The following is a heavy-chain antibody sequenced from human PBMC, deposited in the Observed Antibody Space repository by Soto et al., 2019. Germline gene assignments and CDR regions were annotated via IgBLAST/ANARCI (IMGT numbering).Heavy chain of an antibody. J-gene: IGHJ6*03. CDR1: GGSISSYY. D-gene: IGHD4-17*01. Sequence: SETLSLTCTVSGGSISSYYWSWIRQPPGKGLEWIGYIYYSGSTNYNPSLKSRVTISVDTSKNQFSLKLSSVTAADTAVYYCARQIRQGGDYPTAPYYYYYMDVWGKGTTVTVSS. CDR3: ARQIRQGGDYPTAPYYYYYMDV. CDR2: IYYSGST. V-gene: IGHV4-59*08.